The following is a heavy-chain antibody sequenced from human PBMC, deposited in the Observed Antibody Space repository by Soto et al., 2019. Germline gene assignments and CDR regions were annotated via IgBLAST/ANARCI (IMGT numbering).Heavy chain of an antibody. V-gene: IGHV3-23*01. CDR3: AKARGSSTPAPGSY. D-gene: IGHD2-2*01. CDR2: ISGSGGSA. Sequence: GGSLRLSCAASGFALSSYWMTWVRQAPGKGLEWVSVISGSGGSAYYADSVKGRFTISRDNTKNTLYLQMNSLRAEDTAVYYCAKARGSSTPAPGSYWGQGTLVTVSS. CDR1: GFALSSYW. J-gene: IGHJ4*02.